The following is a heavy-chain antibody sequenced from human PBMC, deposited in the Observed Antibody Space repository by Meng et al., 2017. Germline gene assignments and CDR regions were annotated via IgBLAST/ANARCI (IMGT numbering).Heavy chain of an antibody. J-gene: IGHJ5*02. V-gene: IGHV1-2*06. D-gene: IGHD6-19*01. CDR2: INPNSGGT. CDR1: GYTFTGYY. CDR3: ARDSSGWYEGGWFDP. Sequence: ASVKVSCKASGYTFTGYYMHWVRQAPGQGLEWMGRINPNSGGTNYAQKFQGRVTMTRDTSISPAYMELSRLRSDDTAVYYCARDSSGWYEGGWFDPWGQGTLVTVSS.